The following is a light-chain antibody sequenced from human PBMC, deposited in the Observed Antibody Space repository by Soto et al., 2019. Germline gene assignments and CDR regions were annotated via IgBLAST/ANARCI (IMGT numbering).Light chain of an antibody. Sequence: QSALTQPASVSGSPGQSITISCTGTSSDVGGYKYVSWYQQYPGKAPKLMIYEVSNRLSGVSNRFSGSKSGNTASLTISGLQAEDEADYYCSSYTNSNTYVFGTGTKLTVL. V-gene: IGLV2-14*01. J-gene: IGLJ1*01. CDR1: SSDVGGYKY. CDR2: EVS. CDR3: SSYTNSNTYV.